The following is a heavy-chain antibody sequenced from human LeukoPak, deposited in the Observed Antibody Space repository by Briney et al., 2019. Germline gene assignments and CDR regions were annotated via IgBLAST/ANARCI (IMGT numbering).Heavy chain of an antibody. D-gene: IGHD2-2*01. CDR1: GGSISSYY. CDR2: IYYSGST. V-gene: IGHV4-59*01. J-gene: IGHJ3*02. Sequence: KTSETLSLTCTVSGGSISSYYWSWIRQPPGKGLEWIGYIYYSGSTNYNPSLKSRVTISVDTSKNQFSLKLSSVTAADTAVYYCASTGIVVVPAAPTTEGAFDIWGQGTMVTVSS. CDR3: ASTGIVVVPAAPTTEGAFDI.